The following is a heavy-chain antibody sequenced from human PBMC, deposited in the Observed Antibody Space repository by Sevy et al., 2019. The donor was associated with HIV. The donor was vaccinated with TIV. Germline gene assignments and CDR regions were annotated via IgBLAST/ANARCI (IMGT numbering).Heavy chain of an antibody. CDR2: ISFDGTNK. Sequence: GGSLRLSCVASGFIFSSYGIHWVRQAPGKGLEWVAVISFDGTNKYYADSVKGRFTISRDNSKNTLYLQMNSLRTEDTAVYHCAKGGVGYSDFWSGYNFDFWGQGILATVSS. CDR3: AKGGVGYSDFWSGYNFDF. D-gene: IGHD3-3*01. CDR1: GFIFSSYG. V-gene: IGHV3-30*18. J-gene: IGHJ4*02.